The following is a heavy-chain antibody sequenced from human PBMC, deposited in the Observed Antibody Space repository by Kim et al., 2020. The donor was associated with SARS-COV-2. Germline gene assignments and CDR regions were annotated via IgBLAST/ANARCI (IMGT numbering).Heavy chain of an antibody. CDR1: AYTFTSFW. V-gene: IGHV5-51*01. Sequence: GESLKISCKGSAYTFTSFWIGWVRQMPGKGLEWMGIIYPFDSDTRYSPSFQGQVTISADKSISTAYLQWSSLKASDTAIYYCARHVVGRSTTVSNNLDPYYMDVWGEGTAVTVSS. CDR2: IYPFDSDT. J-gene: IGHJ6*03. D-gene: IGHD4-4*01. CDR3: ARHVVGRSTTVSNNLDPYYMDV.